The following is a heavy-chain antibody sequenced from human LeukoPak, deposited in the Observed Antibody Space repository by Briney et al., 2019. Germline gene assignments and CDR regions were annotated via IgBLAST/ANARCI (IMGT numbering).Heavy chain of an antibody. Sequence: GGSLRLSCAASGFPFSTYEMNWVRQAPGKGLGCISYINSSGSTIYYADSVKGRFTISRDNAKNSLYLQMNSLRAEDTAVYYCAGGGDLWGQGTLVTVSS. CDR1: GFPFSTYE. CDR3: AGGGDL. CDR2: INSSGSTI. D-gene: IGHD3-16*01. J-gene: IGHJ4*02. V-gene: IGHV3-48*03.